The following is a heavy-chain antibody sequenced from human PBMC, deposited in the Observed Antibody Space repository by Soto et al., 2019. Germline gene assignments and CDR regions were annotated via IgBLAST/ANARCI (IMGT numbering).Heavy chain of an antibody. J-gene: IGHJ4*02. V-gene: IGHV2-5*02. CDR3: AHRVLRTVFGLVTTTAIYFDF. D-gene: IGHD3-3*01. Sequence: SGPTLVNPTQTPTLTCTFSGFSLTTSGVGVGWIRQSPGKAPEWLALIYWDDDKRYSPSLKSRLTITKDTSKNQVVLTMANLDTADTATYYCAHRVLRTVFGLVTTTAIYFDFWGQGTPVTVSS. CDR1: GFSLTTSGVG. CDR2: IYWDDDK.